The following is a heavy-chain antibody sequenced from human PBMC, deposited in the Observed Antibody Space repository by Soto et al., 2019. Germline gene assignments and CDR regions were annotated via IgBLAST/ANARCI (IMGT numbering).Heavy chain of an antibody. J-gene: IGHJ6*02. CDR1: GFTFSSYA. CDR3: AKGKVAPYYYDSSGYYRGPHYYGMDV. D-gene: IGHD3-22*01. CDR2: ISGSGGST. Sequence: GGSLRLSCAASGFTFSSYAMSWVRQAPGKGLEWVSAISGSGGSTYYADSVKGRFTISRGNSKNTLYLQMNSLRAEDTAVYYCAKGKVAPYYYDSSGYYRGPHYYGMDVWGQGTTVTVSS. V-gene: IGHV3-23*01.